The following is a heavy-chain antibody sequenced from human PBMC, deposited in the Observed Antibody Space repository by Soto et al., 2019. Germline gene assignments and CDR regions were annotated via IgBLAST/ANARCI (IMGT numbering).Heavy chain of an antibody. CDR2: ISAYNGNT. D-gene: IGHD6-6*01. Sequence: QVQLVQSGAEVKKPGASVKVSCKASGYTFTSYGISWVRQAPGQGLEWMGWISAYNGNTNHAQKLQGRVTMTTDPSTSTAYMEPRSLRSDDTAVYYCARHPSSHSSSSWFDPWGQGTLVTVSS. CDR3: ARHPSSHSSSSWFDP. CDR1: GYTFTSYG. J-gene: IGHJ5*02. V-gene: IGHV1-18*01.